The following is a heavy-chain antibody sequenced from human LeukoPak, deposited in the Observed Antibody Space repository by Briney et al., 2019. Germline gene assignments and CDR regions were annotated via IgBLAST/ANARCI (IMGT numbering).Heavy chain of an antibody. CDR2: TYHSGST. CDR3: ARDPRPVLRFLEWTYNWFDP. D-gene: IGHD3-3*01. V-gene: IGHV4-38-2*02. Sequence: SETLSLTCTVSGYSISSGYYWGWIRQPPGKGLEWIGSTYHSGSTYYNPSLKSRVTISVDTSKNQFSLKLSPVTAADTAVYYCARDPRPVLRFLEWTYNWFDPWGQGTLVTVSS. CDR1: GYSISSGYY. J-gene: IGHJ5*02.